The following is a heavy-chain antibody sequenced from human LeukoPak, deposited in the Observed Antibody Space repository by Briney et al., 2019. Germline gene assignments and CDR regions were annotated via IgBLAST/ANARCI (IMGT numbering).Heavy chain of an antibody. CDR2: IVPIFGTA. CDR3: ARDTTVAGTNYYYMDV. D-gene: IGHD6-19*01. V-gene: IGHV1-69*05. CDR1: GGTFSSYA. Sequence: SVKVSXKASGGTFSSYAISWVRQAPGQGLEWMGRIVPIFGTANYAQKFQGRVTITTDESTSTAYIELSSLRSEDTAVYYCARDTTVAGTNYYYMDVWGKGTTVTVSS. J-gene: IGHJ6*03.